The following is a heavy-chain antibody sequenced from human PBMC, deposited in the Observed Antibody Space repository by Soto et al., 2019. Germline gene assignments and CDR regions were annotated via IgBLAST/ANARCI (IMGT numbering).Heavy chain of an antibody. J-gene: IGHJ6*02. V-gene: IGHV4-31*03. CDR1: GGSISSGGYY. Sequence: SETLSLTCTVSGGSISSGGYYWSWIRQHPGKGLEWIGYIYYSGSTYYNPSLKSRVTISVDTSKIQFSLKLSSVTAADTAVYYCARGKRIAAAGTNYYYYYGMDVWGQGTTVTVSS. CDR2: IYYSGST. CDR3: ARGKRIAAAGTNYYYYYGMDV. D-gene: IGHD6-13*01.